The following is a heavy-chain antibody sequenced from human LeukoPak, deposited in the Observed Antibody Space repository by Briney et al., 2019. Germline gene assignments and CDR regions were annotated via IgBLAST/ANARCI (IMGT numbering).Heavy chain of an antibody. V-gene: IGHV3-48*02. Sequence: PGGSLRLSCAASGFTFSSYSMNWVRQAPGKGLEWVSYITSSSTTINYADSVKGRFTISRDNAKNSLYLQVNSLRDEDTAVYYCARGRTGMAYFDYWGQGTLVTASS. J-gene: IGHJ4*02. D-gene: IGHD5-24*01. CDR2: ITSSSTTI. CDR1: GFTFSSYS. CDR3: ARGRTGMAYFDY.